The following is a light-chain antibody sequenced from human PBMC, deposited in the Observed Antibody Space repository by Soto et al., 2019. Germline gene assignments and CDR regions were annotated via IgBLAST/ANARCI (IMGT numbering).Light chain of an antibody. J-gene: IGLJ2*01. CDR3: AAWDDSLV. Sequence: QSVLTQPPSASSTPGQTVTISCSGSTSNIGTFYVYWYQHLPGTAPKLLIYLGDQRASGVSDRFSGSKSGTSASLAISGLRSEDEADYYCAAWDDSLVFGGGTKVTVL. CDR1: TSNIGTFY. CDR2: LGD. V-gene: IGLV1-47*02.